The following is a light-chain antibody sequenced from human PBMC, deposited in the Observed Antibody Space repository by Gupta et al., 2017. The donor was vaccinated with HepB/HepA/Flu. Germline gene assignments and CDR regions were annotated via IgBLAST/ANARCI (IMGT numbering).Light chain of an antibody. Sequence: QTVVTQEPSFSVSPGGTVTLTCGLTSGSVSISNFPSWYQQTPGQTPRTLVYNTNSRSSGVPDRFSGSILGNKAALTITGAQADDECDYYCVLYMGGGISVFGGGTKLTVL. CDR1: SGSVSISNF. CDR2: NTN. V-gene: IGLV8-61*01. J-gene: IGLJ2*01. CDR3: VLYMGGGISV.